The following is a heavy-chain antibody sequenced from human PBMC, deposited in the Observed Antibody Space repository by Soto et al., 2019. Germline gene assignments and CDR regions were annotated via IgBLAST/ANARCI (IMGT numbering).Heavy chain of an antibody. CDR1: GFTFSSYA. J-gene: IGHJ4*02. CDR2: ISYDGSNK. V-gene: IGHV3-30-3*01. Sequence: QVQLVESGGGVVQPGRSLRLSCAASGFTFSSYAMHWVRQAPGKGLEWVAVISYDGSNKYYADSVKGRFTISRDNSKNPLYLQMNSLRAEDTGVYYCARGGYYDILTGYYQYYFDYWGQGTLVTVSS. CDR3: ARGGYYDILTGYYQYYFDY. D-gene: IGHD3-9*01.